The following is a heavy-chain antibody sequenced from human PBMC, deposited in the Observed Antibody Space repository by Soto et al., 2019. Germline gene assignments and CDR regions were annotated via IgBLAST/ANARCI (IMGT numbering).Heavy chain of an antibody. CDR2: ISSSSSYI. CDR1: GFTFSSYT. J-gene: IGHJ4*02. D-gene: IGHD5-12*01. V-gene: IGHV3-21*01. CDR3: ARFGYTTEAH. Sequence: EVQLMESGGGLVKPGGSLRLSCAASGFTFSSYTMIWVRQAPGKGLEWVSSISSSSSYIYYADSVKGRFTISRDNAKNLLYLQMNSLRAEDTAVYYCARFGYTTEAHWGQGTLVTVSS.